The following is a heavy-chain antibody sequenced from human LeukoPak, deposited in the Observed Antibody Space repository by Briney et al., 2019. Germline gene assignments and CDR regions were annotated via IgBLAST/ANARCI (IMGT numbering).Heavy chain of an antibody. CDR1: GFTVSSNY. CDR2: IYSGGST. J-gene: IGHJ5*02. V-gene: IGHV3-53*01. Sequence: GGSLRLSCAASGFTVSSNYMSWVRQAPGKGLEWVSVIYSGGSTYYADSVKGRFTISRDNSKNTLYLQMNSLRAEDTAVYYCASENWGSFWFDPWGQGTLVTVSS. D-gene: IGHD7-27*01. CDR3: ASENWGSFWFDP.